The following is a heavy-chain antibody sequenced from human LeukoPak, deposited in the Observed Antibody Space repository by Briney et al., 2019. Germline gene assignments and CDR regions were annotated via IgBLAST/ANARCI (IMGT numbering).Heavy chain of an antibody. J-gene: IGHJ6*04. CDR2: IIPIFGTA. CDR3: AGLSPDIVVVPAAIPYYYYGMDV. V-gene: IGHV1-69*13. D-gene: IGHD2-2*02. Sequence: SVKVSCKASGGTFSSYAISWVRRAPGQGLEWMGGIIPIFGTANYAQKFQGRVTITADESTSTAYMELSSLRSEDTAVYYCAGLSPDIVVVPAAIPYYYYGMDVWGKGTTVTVSS. CDR1: GGTFSSYA.